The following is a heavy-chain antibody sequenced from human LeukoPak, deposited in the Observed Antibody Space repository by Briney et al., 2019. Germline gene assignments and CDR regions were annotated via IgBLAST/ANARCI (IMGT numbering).Heavy chain of an antibody. D-gene: IGHD5/OR15-5a*01. CDR1: GFTFSSYC. CDR2: IRNDGSNK. CDR3: VRDAGVYGYIAYFLDY. V-gene: IGHV3-33*01. Sequence: PGGSLRLSCAASGFTFSSYCMHWVRQAPGKGLEWVAVIRNDGSNKYYADSVKGRFTISRDNSKNTLYLQLNSLRAEDTAVYYFVRDAGVYGYIAYFLDYWGERTLVTLSS. J-gene: IGHJ4*02.